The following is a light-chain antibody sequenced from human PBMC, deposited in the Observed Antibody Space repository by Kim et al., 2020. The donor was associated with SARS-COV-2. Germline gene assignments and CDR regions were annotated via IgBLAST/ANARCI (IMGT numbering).Light chain of an antibody. CDR2: DAS. CDR1: QSVAGDY. CDR3: QQYGTSPCT. J-gene: IGKJ2*02. V-gene: IGKV3-20*01. Sequence: WFPGETATLSCRASQSVAGDYFAWYQQKPGQAPRLLIFDASTRATGISDRFSGSGSGTDFSLTISRLEPEDFAVYYCQQYGTSPCTFGQGTKLEI.